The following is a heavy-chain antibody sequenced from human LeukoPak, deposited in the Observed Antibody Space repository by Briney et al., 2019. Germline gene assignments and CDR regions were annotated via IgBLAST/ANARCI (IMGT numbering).Heavy chain of an antibody. CDR3: ARGVTYEYAAFDI. Sequence: GGSLRLSCAASGFNFNTFDMHWVRQAAGKGLEWVAAISYDGNKEYYADSVKGRFTISRDNSKNTLYLQVTSLRAEDTAVYYCARGVTYEYAAFDIWGQGTMVTVSS. V-gene: IGHV3-30*03. D-gene: IGHD4-23*01. J-gene: IGHJ3*02. CDR2: ISYDGNKE. CDR1: GFNFNTFD.